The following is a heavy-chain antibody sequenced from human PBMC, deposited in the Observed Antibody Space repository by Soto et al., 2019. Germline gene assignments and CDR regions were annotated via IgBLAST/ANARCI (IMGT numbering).Heavy chain of an antibody. CDR2: IYWDDDK. Sequence: QITLNESGPTVVSPTETLTLTCRFSGFSLTTSGVGVGWIRQSPGKAPEWHALIYWDDDKRYSASLKSRLTITKDTSKNQVVLTVSDLDPTDTATYYCAHRVLRTVFGLVTTTSIYFDFWGQGTPVAVSS. CDR1: GFSLTTSGVG. D-gene: IGHD3-3*01. J-gene: IGHJ4*02. CDR3: AHRVLRTVFGLVTTTSIYFDF. V-gene: IGHV2-5*02.